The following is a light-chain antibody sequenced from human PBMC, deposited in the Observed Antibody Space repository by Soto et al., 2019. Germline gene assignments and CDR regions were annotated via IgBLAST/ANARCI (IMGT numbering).Light chain of an antibody. CDR2: GNS. CDR1: SSNIGAGYD. J-gene: IGLJ1*01. V-gene: IGLV1-40*01. CDR3: QSYDSSLSGYV. Sequence: QSVLTQPPSVSGAPGQRVTISCTGSSSNIGAGYDVHWYQQLPGTAPKLLIYGNSNRPSGFPDRFSGSKSGTSASLAITGLQDEDEADYYCQSYDSSLSGYVFGTGTKVTVL.